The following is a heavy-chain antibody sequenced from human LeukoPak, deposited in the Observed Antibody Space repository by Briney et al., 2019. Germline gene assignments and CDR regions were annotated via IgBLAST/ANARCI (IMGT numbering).Heavy chain of an antibody. CDR2: ISGSGGST. Sequence: RPGGSLRLSCAASGFTFSSYAMSWVRQAPGKGLEWVSAISGSGGSTYYADSVKGRFTISRDNSKNTLYLQMDSLRVEDTAMYYCARDGYWCRDYWGQGTLVTVSS. CDR3: ARDGYWCRDY. D-gene: IGHD2-8*02. V-gene: IGHV3-23*01. CDR1: GFTFSSYA. J-gene: IGHJ4*02.